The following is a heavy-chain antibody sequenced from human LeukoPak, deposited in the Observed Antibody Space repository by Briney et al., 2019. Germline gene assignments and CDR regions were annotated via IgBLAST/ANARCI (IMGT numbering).Heavy chain of an antibody. CDR1: GGTFSSYA. V-gene: IGHV1-69*13. CDR3: ARDYDSSGPQKNFFDF. CDR2: IIPIFGKT. Sequence: SVKVSCKASGGTFSSYAITWVRQAPGQGLEWMGGIIPIFGKTNYAQKFQGRVTITADESTSTAYLEVNSLTSADTAMYYCARDYDSSGPQKNFFDFWGQGTLVTVSS. J-gene: IGHJ4*02. D-gene: IGHD3-22*01.